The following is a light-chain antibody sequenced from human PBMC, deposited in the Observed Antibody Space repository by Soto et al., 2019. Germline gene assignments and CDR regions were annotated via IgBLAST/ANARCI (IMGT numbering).Light chain of an antibody. CDR1: RSDVGAYNY. J-gene: IGLJ2*01. Sequence: QSALTQPPSASGSPGQSVTISCTGTRSDVGAYNYVSWYQQHPGKAPKLMIYEVSKRPSGVPDRFSGSKSGNTASLTVSGLQAEDEAEYYCSSYAGSSNWVFGGGTKLTVL. CDR2: EVS. V-gene: IGLV2-8*01. CDR3: SSYAGSSNWV.